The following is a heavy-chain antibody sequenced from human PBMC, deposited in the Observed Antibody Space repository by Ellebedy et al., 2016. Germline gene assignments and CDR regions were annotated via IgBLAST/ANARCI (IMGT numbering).Heavy chain of an antibody. Sequence: SVKVSCXASGGTFSSYAISWVRQAPGQGLEWMGGIIPIFGTANYAQKFQGRVTITADESTSTAYMELSSLRSEDTAVYYCASYRRWYSSGWYYFDYWGQGTLVTVSS. D-gene: IGHD6-19*01. J-gene: IGHJ4*02. CDR3: ASYRRWYSSGWYYFDY. CDR2: IIPIFGTA. CDR1: GGTFSSYA. V-gene: IGHV1-69*13.